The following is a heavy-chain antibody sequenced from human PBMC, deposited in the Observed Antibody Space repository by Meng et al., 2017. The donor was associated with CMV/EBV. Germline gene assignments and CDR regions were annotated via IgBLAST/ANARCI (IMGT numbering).Heavy chain of an antibody. D-gene: IGHD6-13*01. CDR2: IDTSGCT. V-gene: IGHV4-4*07. CDR3: AREMPIAAAGCFDY. CDR1: GGSIRSYY. Sequence: QAPTPESGQGRVKPTVTLSITCAGSGGSIRSYYWSWIRQPAGEGLEWIGRIDTSGCTHYNPSLKSRVTMAVDTSKNLFSLKLSSVTDADTAVYYCAREMPIAAAGCFDYWGQGTLVTVSS. J-gene: IGHJ4*02.